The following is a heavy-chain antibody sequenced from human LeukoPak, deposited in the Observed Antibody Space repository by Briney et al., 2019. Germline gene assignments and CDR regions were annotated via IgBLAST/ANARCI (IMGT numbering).Heavy chain of an antibody. CDR1: GYTFTGYY. CDR3: ARDRRSITMVRGVTKYNWFDP. J-gene: IGHJ5*02. D-gene: IGHD3-10*01. Sequence: GASVKVSCKASGYTFTGYYMHWVRQAPGQGLEWMGWINPNSGGTNYAQKFQGRVTMTRDTSISTAYMELSRLRSDDTAVYYCARDRRSITMVRGVTKYNWFDPWGQGTLVTVSS. V-gene: IGHV1-2*02. CDR2: INPNSGGT.